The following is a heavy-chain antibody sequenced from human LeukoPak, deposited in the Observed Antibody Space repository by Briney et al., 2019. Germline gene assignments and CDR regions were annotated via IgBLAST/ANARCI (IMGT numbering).Heavy chain of an antibody. J-gene: IGHJ6*03. CDR3: ARSVVFQGMDV. V-gene: IGHV1-8*03. CDR1: GYTFTSYD. CDR2: MNPNSGNT. D-gene: IGHD3-10*01. Sequence: ASVKVSCKASGYTFTSYDINWVRQATGQGLEWMGWMNPNSGNTGYAQKFQGRVTITRNTSISTAYMELSSLRSEDTAVYYCARSVVFQGMDVWGKGTTVTVSS.